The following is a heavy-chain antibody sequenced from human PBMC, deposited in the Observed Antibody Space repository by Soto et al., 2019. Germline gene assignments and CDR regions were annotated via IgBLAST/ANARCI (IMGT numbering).Heavy chain of an antibody. CDR1: AFTFSSYE. Sequence: QVQLVESGGGVVQPGRSLRLSCAASAFTFSSYEMHWVRQAPGKGLEWVAIISYDVSIKYYADSVKGRFTISRDNSKNTLYVQMNSLRTEHTAVYFCARGDDTSGYYYAFDRWGQGTLVPVSS. J-gene: IGHJ4*02. CDR3: ARGDDTSGYYYAFDR. CDR2: ISYDVSIK. V-gene: IGHV3-30*03. D-gene: IGHD3-22*01.